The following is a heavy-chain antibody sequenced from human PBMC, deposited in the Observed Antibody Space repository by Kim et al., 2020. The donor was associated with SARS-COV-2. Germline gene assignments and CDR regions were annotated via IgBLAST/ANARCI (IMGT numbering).Heavy chain of an antibody. J-gene: IGHJ4*02. D-gene: IGHD3-10*01. V-gene: IGHV3-30*04. CDR3: AREYYGSGSYYGEGGY. CDR2: ISYDGSNK. Sequence: GGSLRLSCAASGFTFSSYAMHWVRQAPGKGLEWVAVISYDGSNKYYADSVKGRFTISRDNSKNTLYLQMNSLRAEDTAVYYCAREYYGSGSYYGEGGYWGQGTLVTVSS. CDR1: GFTFSSYA.